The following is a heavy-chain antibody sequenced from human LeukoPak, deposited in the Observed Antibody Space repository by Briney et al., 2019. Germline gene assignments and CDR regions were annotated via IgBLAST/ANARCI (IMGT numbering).Heavy chain of an antibody. D-gene: IGHD3-10*01. Sequence: GSLRLSCAASGFTFSSYAMSWVRQAPARGLGWVSSIRGGGETFYADSVKGRFTLSRDDSRNTVYLQMNNLRVEDTAVYYCAKDRFGSGSYCEYFQHWGQGTLVSVSS. V-gene: IGHV3-23*01. CDR2: IRGGGET. J-gene: IGHJ1*01. CDR3: AKDRFGSGSYCEYFQH. CDR1: GFTFSSYA.